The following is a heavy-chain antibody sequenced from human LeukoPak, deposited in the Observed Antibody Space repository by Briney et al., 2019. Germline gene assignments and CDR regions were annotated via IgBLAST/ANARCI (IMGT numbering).Heavy chain of an antibody. Sequence: GSLRLSCTASGFTFGDYAMSWVRQPPGKGLEWIGQINHSGNTNYNPSLKSRLTISVDTSKNQISLKLRSVTAADTAVYYCARVRHPRSDIFYNRALWFDPWGQGTLVTVSS. CDR2: INHSGNT. CDR3: ARVRHPRSDIFYNRALWFDP. J-gene: IGHJ5*02. V-gene: IGHV4-34*01. CDR1: GFTFGDYA. D-gene: IGHD3-10*01.